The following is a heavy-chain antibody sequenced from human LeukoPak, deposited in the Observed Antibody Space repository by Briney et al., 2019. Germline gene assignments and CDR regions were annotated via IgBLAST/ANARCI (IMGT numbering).Heavy chain of an antibody. Sequence: GGSLRLSCAASGFTFSSSGMHWVRQAPGKGLEWVTFIRYDASSKYYADSVKGRFTISRDNSKSTLYLQMNSLRAEDTAVYYCAKDRGYYFDYWGQETLVTVSS. CDR2: IRYDASSK. D-gene: IGHD3-10*01. J-gene: IGHJ4*02. CDR3: AKDRGYYFDY. V-gene: IGHV3-30*02. CDR1: GFTFSSSG.